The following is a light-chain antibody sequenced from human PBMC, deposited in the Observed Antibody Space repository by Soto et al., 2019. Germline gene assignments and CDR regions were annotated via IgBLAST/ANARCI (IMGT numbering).Light chain of an antibody. CDR1: QSVSSY. V-gene: IGKV3-11*01. CDR2: DAS. CDR3: QQRSNWIT. J-gene: IGKJ5*01. Sequence: EIVLTQSPATLSLSPGERATLSCRASQSVSSYLAWYQQKPGQAPRLLIYDASNRATCIPARFSGSGSGTDFTLTISSLEPEDFAVYYCQQRSNWITFGQGTRLEI.